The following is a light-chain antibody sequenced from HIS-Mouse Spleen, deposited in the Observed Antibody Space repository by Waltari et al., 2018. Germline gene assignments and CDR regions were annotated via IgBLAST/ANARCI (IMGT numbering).Light chain of an antibody. Sequence: SYVLTQPPSVSVAPGKTARITCGGNNIGSKSVHWYQQKPGQAPVLVVYDDSDRPPGIPGRFPGSNSGNTATLTISRVEAGDEADYYCQVWDSSSDHVVFGGGTKLTVL. CDR1: NIGSKS. CDR3: QVWDSSSDHVV. J-gene: IGLJ2*01. CDR2: DDS. V-gene: IGLV3-21*03.